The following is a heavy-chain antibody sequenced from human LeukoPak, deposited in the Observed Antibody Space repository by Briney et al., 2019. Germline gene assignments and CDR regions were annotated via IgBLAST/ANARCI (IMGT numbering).Heavy chain of an antibody. CDR3: ARVGIAVAGARRYYYYYGMDV. J-gene: IGHJ6*02. CDR1: GYTFTSYD. CDR2: MNPNSGNT. V-gene: IGHV1-8*01. Sequence: GASVKVSCKASGYTFTSYDINWVRQATGQGLEWMGWMNPNSGNTGYAQKFQGRVTMTRNTSISTAYMELSSLRSEDTAVYYCARVGIAVAGARRYYYYYGMDVWGQGTTVTVSS. D-gene: IGHD6-19*01.